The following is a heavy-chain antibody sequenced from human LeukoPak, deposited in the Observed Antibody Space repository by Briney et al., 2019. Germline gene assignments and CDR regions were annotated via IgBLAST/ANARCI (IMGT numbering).Heavy chain of an antibody. Sequence: SETLSLTCTVSGGSISSYYWSWIRQPPGKGLEWIGYIYYSGSTNYNPSLKSRVTISVDTSKNQFSLKLGSVTAADTAVYYCARAQYSSGWYVGDYFDYWGQGTLVTVSS. D-gene: IGHD6-19*01. CDR2: IYYSGST. J-gene: IGHJ4*02. CDR1: GGSISSYY. V-gene: IGHV4-59*01. CDR3: ARAQYSSGWYVGDYFDY.